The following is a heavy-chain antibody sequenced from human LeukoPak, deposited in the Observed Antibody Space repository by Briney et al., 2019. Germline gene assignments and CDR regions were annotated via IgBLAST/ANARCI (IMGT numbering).Heavy chain of an antibody. CDR3: ATEEAADYYFDY. D-gene: IGHD6-13*01. Sequence: GASVKVSCKASGYTFTSNYIHWVRQAPGKGLEWMGGFDPEDGETIYAQKFQGRVTMTEDTSTDTAYMELSSLRSEDTAVYYCATEEAADYYFDYWGQGTLVTVSS. V-gene: IGHV1-24*01. CDR1: GYTFTSNY. J-gene: IGHJ4*02. CDR2: FDPEDGET.